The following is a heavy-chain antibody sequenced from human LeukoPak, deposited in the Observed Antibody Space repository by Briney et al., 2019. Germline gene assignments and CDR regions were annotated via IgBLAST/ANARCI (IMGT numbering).Heavy chain of an antibody. CDR1: GFTSSSYG. CDR3: AKDSSPLGELLYPDYSDY. CDR2: ISYDGSNK. D-gene: IGHD3-10*01. V-gene: IGHV3-30*18. J-gene: IGHJ4*02. Sequence: GGSLRLSCAASGFTSSSYGMHWVRQAPGKGLEWVAVISYDGSNKYYADSVKGRFTISRDNSKNTLYLQMNSLRAEDTAVYYCAKDSSPLGELLYPDYSDYWGQGTLVTVSS.